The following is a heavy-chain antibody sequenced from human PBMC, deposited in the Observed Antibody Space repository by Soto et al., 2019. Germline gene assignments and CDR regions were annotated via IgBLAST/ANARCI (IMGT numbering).Heavy chain of an antibody. V-gene: IGHV3-30-3*01. J-gene: IGHJ4*02. D-gene: IGHD3-10*01. Sequence: GGSLRLSCAASGFTFSSYAMHWVRQAPGKGLEWVAVISYDGSNKYYADSVKGRFTISRDNSKNTLYLQMNSLRAEDTAVYYCARTITMVRGVRGALDYWGQGTLVTVSS. CDR1: GFTFSSYA. CDR2: ISYDGSNK. CDR3: ARTITMVRGVRGALDY.